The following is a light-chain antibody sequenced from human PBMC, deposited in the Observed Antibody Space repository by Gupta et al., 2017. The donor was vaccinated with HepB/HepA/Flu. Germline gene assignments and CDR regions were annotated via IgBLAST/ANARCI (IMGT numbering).Light chain of an antibody. J-gene: IGKJ1*01. Sequence: EIVLTQSPGTLSFSPGERATLSCRASQTVGSNYVAWYQQKPGQAPRLLIYWASTRATGIPDRFSGSGSGTEFTLTISRMEPEDFAVYYCHQEYGSPWTFGQGTKVEIK. CDR2: WAS. V-gene: IGKV3-20*01. CDR3: HQEYGSPWT. CDR1: QTVGSNY.